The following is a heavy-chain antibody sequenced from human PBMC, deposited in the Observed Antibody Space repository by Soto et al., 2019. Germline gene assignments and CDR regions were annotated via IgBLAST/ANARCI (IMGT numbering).Heavy chain of an antibody. Sequence: QVQLVQSGAEVKKPGSSVKVSCKASGGTFSSYAISWVRQAPGQGLEWMGGIIPIFGTANYAQKLQGRVTITADESTSTAYMELSSLRSEDTAVYYCARVNSSSSEIYYYGMDVWGQGTTVTVSS. D-gene: IGHD6-6*01. V-gene: IGHV1-69*01. CDR2: IIPIFGTA. CDR3: ARVNSSSSEIYYYGMDV. CDR1: GGTFSSYA. J-gene: IGHJ6*02.